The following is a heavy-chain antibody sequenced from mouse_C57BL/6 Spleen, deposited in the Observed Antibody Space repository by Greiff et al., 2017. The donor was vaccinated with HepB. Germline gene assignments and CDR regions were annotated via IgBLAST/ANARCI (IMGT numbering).Heavy chain of an antibody. CDR1: GYAFSSSW. CDR2: IYPGDGDT. Sequence: QVQLQQSGPELVKPGASVKISCKASGYAFSSSWMNWVKQRPGKGLEWIGRIYPGDGDTNYNGKFKGKATLTADKSSSTAYMQLSSLTSEDSAVYCCARESKYYGSRAWFAYWGQGTLVTVSA. V-gene: IGHV1-82*01. CDR3: ARESKYYGSRAWFAY. J-gene: IGHJ3*01. D-gene: IGHD1-1*01.